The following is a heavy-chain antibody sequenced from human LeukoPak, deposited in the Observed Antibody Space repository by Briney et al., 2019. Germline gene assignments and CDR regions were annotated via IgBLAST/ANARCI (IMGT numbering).Heavy chain of an antibody. V-gene: IGHV3-21*01. D-gene: IGHD3-10*01. CDR1: GFISTSFG. Sequence: GGSLRLSCVASGFISTSFGMNWVRQAPGKGLEWVSSITHGGQIYYADSVKGRFTISRDNTKNSVYLQMDNLRDDDPAVYFCARDDRYGSGTLGKRFDPWGQGTLVSVSS. CDR2: ITHGGQI. CDR3: ARDDRYGSGTLGKRFDP. J-gene: IGHJ5*02.